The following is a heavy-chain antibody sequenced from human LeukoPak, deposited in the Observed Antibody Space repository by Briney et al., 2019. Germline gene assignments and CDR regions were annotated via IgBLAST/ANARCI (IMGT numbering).Heavy chain of an antibody. CDR2: INHSGST. CDR3: ARVLEGSSGQHWYFDL. V-gene: IGHV4-34*01. J-gene: IGHJ2*01. D-gene: IGHD6-19*01. CDR1: GGSFSGYY. Sequence: PSETLSLTCAVYGGSFSGYYWSWIRQPPGKGLEWIREINHSGSTNYNTSLKSRVTISVDTSKNQFSLRLSSVTAADTAVYYCARVLEGSSGQHWYFDLWGRGTLVTVSS.